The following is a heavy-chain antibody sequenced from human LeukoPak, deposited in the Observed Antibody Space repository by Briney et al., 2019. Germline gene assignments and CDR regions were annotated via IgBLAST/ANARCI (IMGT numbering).Heavy chain of an antibody. Sequence: GGSLRLSCAASGFTFSSYAMSWVRQAPGKGLEWVSAISGSGGSTYYADSVKGRFTISRDNSENTLYLQMNSLRAEDTAVYYCARDGASSGWYDYWGQGTLVTVSS. CDR3: ARDGASSGWYDY. CDR1: GFTFSSYA. CDR2: ISGSGGST. J-gene: IGHJ4*02. D-gene: IGHD6-19*01. V-gene: IGHV3-23*01.